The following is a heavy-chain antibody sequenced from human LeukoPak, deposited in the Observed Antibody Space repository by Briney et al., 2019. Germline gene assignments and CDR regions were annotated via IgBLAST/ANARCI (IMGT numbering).Heavy chain of an antibody. V-gene: IGHV3-30*04. CDR3: ARAPSGYYPYFDY. J-gene: IGHJ4*02. Sequence: GGSLRLSCAASEFTFSSYTMHWVRQAPGKGLEWVAVISYDGSDKYYADAVKGRFTISRDNSKNTLYLQMNTLRAEDATMYYCARAPSGYYPYFDYWGQGTLVTVSS. CDR2: ISYDGSDK. CDR1: EFTFSSYT. D-gene: IGHD3-3*01.